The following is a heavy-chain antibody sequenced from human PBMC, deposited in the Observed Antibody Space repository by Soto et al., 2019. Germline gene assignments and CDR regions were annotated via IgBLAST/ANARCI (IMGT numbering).Heavy chain of an antibody. CDR3: ARHQYSSGWYPDHYYYGMDV. D-gene: IGHD6-19*01. J-gene: IGHJ6*02. V-gene: IGHV4-39*01. CDR1: EGKSVAIGGC. Sequence: SQTNCVTRSVAEGKSVAIGGCWICKKKPPGKGLEWIGSIYYSGSTYYNPSLKSRVTISVDTSKNQFSLKLSSVTAADTAVYYCARHQYSSGWYPDHYYYGMDVWGQGTTVTVSS. CDR2: IYYSGST.